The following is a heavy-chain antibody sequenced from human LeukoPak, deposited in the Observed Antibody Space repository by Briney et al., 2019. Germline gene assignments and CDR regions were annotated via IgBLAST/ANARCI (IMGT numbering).Heavy chain of an antibody. Sequence: GESLKISCKGSGYSFTTYWIGWVRQLPGKGLEWMGIIYPGDSDARYSPSFQGWVTISADKSISTAYLQWSTLKASDTAVYYCATPTLGTIGEYLFDYWGQGTLVTVSS. CDR3: ATPTLGTIGEYLFDY. V-gene: IGHV5-51*01. J-gene: IGHJ4*02. D-gene: IGHD1-7*01. CDR1: GYSFTTYW. CDR2: IYPGDSDA.